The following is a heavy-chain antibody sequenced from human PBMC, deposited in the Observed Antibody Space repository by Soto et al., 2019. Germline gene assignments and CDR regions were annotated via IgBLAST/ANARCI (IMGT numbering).Heavy chain of an antibody. Sequence: SETLSLTSGVSGGPLSGATYSWNWIRHPPGQGLGRIGYIFPSGTTYSNPSLRSRVTISIDVSKSHFSLRLRSLTASDTAVYYCARSREFDYWSQGTLVTVSS. CDR3: ARSREFDY. V-gene: IGHV4-30-2*01. J-gene: IGHJ4*02. CDR2: IFPSGTT. CDR1: GGPLSGATYS.